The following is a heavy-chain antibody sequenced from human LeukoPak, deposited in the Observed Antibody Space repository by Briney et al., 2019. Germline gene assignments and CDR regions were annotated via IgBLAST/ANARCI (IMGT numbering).Heavy chain of an antibody. Sequence: ASVKVSCKASGYPFTGQDMPWVRQAPGQGLEWMGWINPNTGGTNYAQNFQGRVTMTRDTTISTAYMEMTRLTSDDTAVYYCASYPRYSSSPPFDYWGQGTLVTVSS. CDR3: ASYPRYSSSPPFDY. J-gene: IGHJ4*02. CDR2: INPNTGGT. CDR1: GYPFTGQD. V-gene: IGHV1-2*02. D-gene: IGHD6-19*01.